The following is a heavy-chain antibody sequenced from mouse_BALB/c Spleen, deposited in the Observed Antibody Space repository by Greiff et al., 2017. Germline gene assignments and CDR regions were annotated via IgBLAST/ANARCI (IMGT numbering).Heavy chain of an antibody. CDR2: IYPGDGDT. V-gene: IGHV1-82*01. CDR3: ARGGNYNFDY. D-gene: IGHD2-1*01. J-gene: IGHJ2*01. Sequence: QVQLQQSGPELVKPGASVKISCKASGYAFSSSWMNWVKQRPGQGLEWIGRIYPGDGDTNYNGKFKGKATLTADKSSSTAYMQLSSLTSVDSAVYDCARGGNYNFDYWGQGTTLTVSS. CDR1: GYAFSSSW.